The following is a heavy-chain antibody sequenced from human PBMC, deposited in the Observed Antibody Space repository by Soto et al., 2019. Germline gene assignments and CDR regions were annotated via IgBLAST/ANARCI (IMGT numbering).Heavy chain of an antibody. D-gene: IGHD2-8*01. CDR2: ISGSGGST. CDR1: GFTFSSYA. V-gene: IGHV3-23*01. J-gene: IGHJ4*02. Sequence: GGSLRLSCAASGFTFSSYAMSWVRQAPGKGLEWVSAISGSGGSTYYADSVKGRFTISRDNSKNTLYLQMNSLRAEDTAVYYCAKFLGYCTNGVCYTRYYFDYWGQGTLVTVSS. CDR3: AKFLGYCTNGVCYTRYYFDY.